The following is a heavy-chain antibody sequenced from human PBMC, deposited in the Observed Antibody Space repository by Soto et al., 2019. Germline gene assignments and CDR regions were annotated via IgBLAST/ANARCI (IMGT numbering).Heavy chain of an antibody. Sequence: DVQLLESGGGLVQPGGSLRLSCAASGFIFSDYAMTWVRQAPGKGLEWVSGIGGGGSDTYYVDSVKGRFTISRDNSKNHLYLQMNSLRAEDTALYYCAKDAVPFNGQWDWFDSWGQGTLVTVSS. CDR3: AKDAVPFNGQWDWFDS. D-gene: IGHD6-19*01. J-gene: IGHJ5*01. CDR2: IGGGGSDT. V-gene: IGHV3-23*01. CDR1: GFIFSDYA.